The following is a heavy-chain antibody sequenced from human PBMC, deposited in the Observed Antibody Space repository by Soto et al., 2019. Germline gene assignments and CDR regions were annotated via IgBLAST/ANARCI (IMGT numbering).Heavy chain of an antibody. V-gene: IGHV3-30*18. D-gene: IGHD3-22*01. J-gene: IGHJ5*02. CDR1: GFTFSSYG. CDR2: ISYDGSNK. CDR3: AKDFSSWAYYDSRGPTWFDP. Sequence: PGGSLRLSCAASGFTFSSYGMHWFRQAPGKGLEWVAVISYDGSNKYYADSVKGRFTISRDNSKNTLYLQMNSLRAEDTAVYYCAKDFSSWAYYDSRGPTWFDPWGQGTLVTVSS.